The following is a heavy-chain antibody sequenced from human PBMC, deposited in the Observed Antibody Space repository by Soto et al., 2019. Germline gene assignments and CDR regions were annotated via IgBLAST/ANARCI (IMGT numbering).Heavy chain of an antibody. CDR2: INIDGSST. CDR1: GFTFSSHW. Sequence: EVQLVESGGGVVQPGGSLRLSCAASGFTFSSHWMHWVRQAPAKGLVWVSRINIDGSSTSYADSVKGRFTISRDNAHNALFLQMNSLRAEDTGVYYCAREAMTGNSFDSWGQGTLVTVSS. CDR3: AREAMTGNSFDS. J-gene: IGHJ5*01. V-gene: IGHV3-74*01. D-gene: IGHD3-9*01.